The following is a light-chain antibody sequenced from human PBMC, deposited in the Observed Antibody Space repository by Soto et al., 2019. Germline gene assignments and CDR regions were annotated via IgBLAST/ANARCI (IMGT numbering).Light chain of an antibody. V-gene: IGKV1-9*01. CDR1: QDISSS. J-gene: IGKJ4*01. Sequence: IQLTQSPSSLSASEGDRVTITCRASQDISSSLGWYQQKPGKAPKLLIYAASILQSGVPSRFSGSGFGTDFTLTISSLQAEDFASYFCQQLRSYPSTFGGGTKVEIK. CDR2: AAS. CDR3: QQLRSYPST.